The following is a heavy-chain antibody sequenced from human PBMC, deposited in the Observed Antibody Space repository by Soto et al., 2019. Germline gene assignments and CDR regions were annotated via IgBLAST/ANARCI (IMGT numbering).Heavy chain of an antibody. D-gene: IGHD2-15*01. CDR3: ARNNIVLGAYYYYGMDV. Sequence: PSETLSLTCTVSGGSISSYYWSWIRQPAGKGLEWIGRIYTSGSTNYNPSLKSRVTMSVDTSKNQFSLKLSSVTAADTAVYYCARNNIVLGAYYYYGMDVWGQGTTVTVSS. CDR2: IYTSGST. J-gene: IGHJ6*02. CDR1: GGSISSYY. V-gene: IGHV4-4*07.